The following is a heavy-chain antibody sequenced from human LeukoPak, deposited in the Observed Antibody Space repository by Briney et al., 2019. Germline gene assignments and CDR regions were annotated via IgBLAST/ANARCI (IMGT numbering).Heavy chain of an antibody. D-gene: IGHD3-10*01. CDR1: GFTFSSYG. CDR2: ISGSGGST. Sequence: PGGSLRLSCAASGFTFSSYGMSWVRQAPGKGLEWVSAISGSGGSTYYADSVKGRFTISRDNSKNTLYLQMSSLKASDTAMYYCARHLRTYYYGSGVNNNYYYYYMDVWGKGTTVTISS. CDR3: ARHLRTYYYGSGVNNNYYYYYMDV. J-gene: IGHJ6*03. V-gene: IGHV3-23*01.